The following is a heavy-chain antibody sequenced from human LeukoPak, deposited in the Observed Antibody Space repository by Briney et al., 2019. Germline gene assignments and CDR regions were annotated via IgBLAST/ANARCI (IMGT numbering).Heavy chain of an antibody. D-gene: IGHD5-12*01. Sequence: PGGSLRLSCAASGFTFSVYAMHWVRQAPGKGLEWVAVISYDGSNKYYADSVRGQFTISRDNSKNTLYLQMNSPRAEDTAVYYCAREFTVANQPRFDYWGQGILVTVSS. V-gene: IGHV3-30-3*01. CDR2: ISYDGSNK. CDR1: GFTFSVYA. J-gene: IGHJ4*02. CDR3: AREFTVANQPRFDY.